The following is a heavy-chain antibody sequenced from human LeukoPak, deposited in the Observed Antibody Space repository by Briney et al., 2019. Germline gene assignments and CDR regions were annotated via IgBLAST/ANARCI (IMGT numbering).Heavy chain of an antibody. V-gene: IGHV3-33*01. J-gene: IGHJ6*02. CDR1: GFTFSSYG. CDR3: ARDRLYDFWSGYFYYYYGMDV. D-gene: IGHD3-3*01. Sequence: GGSLRLSCAASGFTFSSYGMHWVRQAPGKGLEWVAVIWYDGSNKYYADSVKGRFTISRDNSKNTLYLQMNSLRAEDTAVYYCARDRLYDFWSGYFYYYYGMDVWGQGTKVTVSS. CDR2: IWYDGSNK.